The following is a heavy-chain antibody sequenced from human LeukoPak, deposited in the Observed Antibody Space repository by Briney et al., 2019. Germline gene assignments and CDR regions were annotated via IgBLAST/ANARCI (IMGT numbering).Heavy chain of an antibody. Sequence: SETLSLTCTVSGGSISSSSYYWGWIRQPPGKGLEWIGSIYYSGSTYYNPSLKSRVTISVDTSKNQFSLKLSSVTAADTAVYYCARSGRYSSSWYPFDYWGQGTLVTVSS. D-gene: IGHD6-13*01. CDR3: ARSGRYSSSWYPFDY. V-gene: IGHV4-39*07. J-gene: IGHJ4*02. CDR1: GGSISSSSYY. CDR2: IYYSGST.